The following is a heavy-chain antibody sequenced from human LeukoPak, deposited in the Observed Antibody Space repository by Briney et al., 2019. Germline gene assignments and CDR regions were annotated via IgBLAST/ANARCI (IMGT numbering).Heavy chain of an antibody. D-gene: IGHD6-13*01. Sequence: SETLSLTCTVSGGSISSYYWSWIRQPPGKGLEWIGYIYYSGSTNYNPSLKSRVTISVDTSKNQFSLKLSSVTAADTAVYYCARQGYSSSWALQYNWFDPWGQGTLVTVSS. CDR1: GGSISSYY. J-gene: IGHJ5*02. CDR3: ARQGYSSSWALQYNWFDP. CDR2: IYYSGST. V-gene: IGHV4-59*08.